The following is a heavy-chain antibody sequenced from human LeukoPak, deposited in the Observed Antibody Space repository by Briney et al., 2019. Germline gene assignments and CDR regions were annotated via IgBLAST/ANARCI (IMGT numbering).Heavy chain of an antibody. CDR3: ARENRNYDY. D-gene: IGHD1-7*01. CDR2: INPNSGGT. V-gene: IGHV1-2*02. J-gene: IGHJ4*02. Sequence: ASVKVSCKASGYTFTGYYMHWVRQAPGQGLEWMGWINPNSGGTNYAQKFQGRVTMTSDTSVSTVYMELSSLISDDTAAYYCARENRNYDYWGQGTLVTVSS. CDR1: GYTFTGYY.